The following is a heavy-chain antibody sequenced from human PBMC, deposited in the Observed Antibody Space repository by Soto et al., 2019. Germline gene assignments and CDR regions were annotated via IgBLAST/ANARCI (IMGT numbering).Heavy chain of an antibody. CDR2: IAGDGSEK. V-gene: IGHV3-7*03. CDR1: EFTFNSYW. Sequence: PGGSLRLSCEASEFTFNSYWMTWIRQAPGKGLEWVANIAGDGSEKNYVDSVKGRFTVSRDNTKRSLYLQMSNLRVEDTALYYCVRGLYTGSPHFFYWGQGTLVTSPQ. J-gene: IGHJ4*02. CDR3: VRGLYTGSPHFFY. D-gene: IGHD1-26*01.